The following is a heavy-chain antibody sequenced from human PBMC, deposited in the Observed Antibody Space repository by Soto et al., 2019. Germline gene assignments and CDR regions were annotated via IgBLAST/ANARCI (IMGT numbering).Heavy chain of an antibody. CDR1: GGSISSSNW. J-gene: IGHJ4*02. Sequence: SETLSLTCAVSGGSISSSNWWSWVRQPPGKGLEWIGEIYHSGSTNYNPSLKSRVTISVDTSKNQFSLKLSSVTAADTAVYYCARGNYYDSSGYYDYWGQGTLVTVSS. CDR2: IYHSGST. V-gene: IGHV4-4*02. D-gene: IGHD3-22*01. CDR3: ARGNYYDSSGYYDY.